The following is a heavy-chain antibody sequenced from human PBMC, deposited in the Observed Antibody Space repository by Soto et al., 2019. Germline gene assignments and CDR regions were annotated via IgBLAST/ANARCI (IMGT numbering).Heavy chain of an antibody. CDR2: INAGNGNT. J-gene: IGHJ6*03. D-gene: IGHD2-15*01. CDR3: ARESAVVVAATRNYYMDV. Sequence: AAVKVSCKASGYTFTGYAMHWVRQAPGQRLEWMGWINAGNGNTKYSQKFQGRVTITRDTSASTAYMELSSLRSEDTAVYYCARESAVVVAATRNYYMDVWGKGTTVTVSS. CDR1: GYTFTGYA. V-gene: IGHV1-3*01.